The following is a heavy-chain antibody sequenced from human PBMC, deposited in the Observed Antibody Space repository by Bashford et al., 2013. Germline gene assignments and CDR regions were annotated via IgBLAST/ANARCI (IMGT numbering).Heavy chain of an antibody. Sequence: WIRQPPGKGLEWIGRISASGNTNYNPSLMGRITMSVDSSKNQFSLNLNSVTAADTAVYYCARNVGYNWFDPWGQGTLVTVSS. CDR2: ISASGNT. D-gene: IGHD3-16*01. CDR3: ARNVGYNWFDP. J-gene: IGHJ5*02. V-gene: IGHV4-4*07.